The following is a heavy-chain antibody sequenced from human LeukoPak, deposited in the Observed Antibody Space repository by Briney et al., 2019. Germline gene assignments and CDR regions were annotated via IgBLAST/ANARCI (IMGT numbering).Heavy chain of an antibody. V-gene: IGHV1-8*01. CDR3: ARPPRRMVRGVMGGY. D-gene: IGHD3-10*01. CDR1: GYTCTSYD. CDR2: MNPNSGNT. Sequence: ASVKVSCKASGYTCTSYDINWVRQATGQGLEWMGWMNPNSGNTGYAQKFQGRVTMTRNTSISTDYMELSSLRSEDTAVYYCARPPRRMVRGVMGGYWGQGTLVTVSS. J-gene: IGHJ4*02.